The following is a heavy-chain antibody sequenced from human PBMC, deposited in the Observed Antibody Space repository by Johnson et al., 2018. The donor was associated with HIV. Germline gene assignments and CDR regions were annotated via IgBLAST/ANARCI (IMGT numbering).Heavy chain of an antibody. D-gene: IGHD1-1*01. CDR3: AKDSKVPRYNWNDGGFDM. CDR1: GFTFSSYG. CDR2: IWYDGSNK. V-gene: IGHV3-33*06. Sequence: VQLLESGGGVVQPGRSLRLSCAASGFTFSSYGMHWVRQAPGKGLEWVAVIWYDGSNKYYADSVKGRFTISRDNSKNTLYLQMNSLRADDTAVYYCAKDSKVPRYNWNDGGFDMWGQGTKVTVSS. J-gene: IGHJ3*02.